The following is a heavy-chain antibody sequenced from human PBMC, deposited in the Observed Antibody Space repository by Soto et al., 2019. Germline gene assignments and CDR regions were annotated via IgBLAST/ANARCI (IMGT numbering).Heavy chain of an antibody. CDR2: IWYDGSNK. J-gene: IGHJ6*02. Sequence: QVQLVESGGGVVKPGRSLRLSCAASGFTFSSYGMHWVRQAPGKGLEWVAVIWYDGSNKYYADSVKGRFTISRDNSKNTLDLQMHGLRAEDTAVYYCARDYYYYGMDVWGQGTTVTVSS. CDR1: GFTFSSYG. V-gene: IGHV3-33*01. CDR3: ARDYYYYGMDV.